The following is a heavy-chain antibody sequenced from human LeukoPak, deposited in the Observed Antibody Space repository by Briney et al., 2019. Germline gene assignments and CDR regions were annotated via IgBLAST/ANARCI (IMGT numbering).Heavy chain of an antibody. CDR2: IYYSGST. CDR3: ARALTYYDYVWGSYRYSLDFDY. J-gene: IGHJ4*02. D-gene: IGHD3-16*02. Sequence: SETLSLTCTASGGSISSSSYYWGWIRQPPGKGLEWIGSIYYSGSTYYNPSLKSRVTISVDTSKNQFSLKLSSVTAADTAVYYCARALTYYDYVWGSYRYSLDFDYWGQGILVTVSS. V-gene: IGHV4-39*07. CDR1: GGSISSSSYY.